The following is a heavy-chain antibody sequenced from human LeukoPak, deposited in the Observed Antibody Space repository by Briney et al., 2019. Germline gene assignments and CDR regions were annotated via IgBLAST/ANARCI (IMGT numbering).Heavy chain of an antibody. J-gene: IGHJ6*02. D-gene: IGHD3-22*01. CDR1: GGSISSSSYY. CDR3: ARDAYYYDSSGYRRGYYGMDV. CDR2: IYYSGST. Sequence: SETLSLTCTVSGGSISSSSYYWGWIRQPPGKGLEWIGSIYYSGSTYYNPSLKSRVTISVETSKNQFSLKLSSVTAADTAVYYCARDAYYYDSSGYRRGYYGMDVWGQGTTVTVSS. V-gene: IGHV4-39*07.